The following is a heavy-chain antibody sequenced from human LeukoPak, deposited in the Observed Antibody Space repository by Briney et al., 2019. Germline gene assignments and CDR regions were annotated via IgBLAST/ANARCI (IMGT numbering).Heavy chain of an antibody. Sequence: SETLSLTCIVSGASISSGRYYWGWIRQPPGKGLEWVGSIYYSGSTYYNPSLKSRVTISVDTSKNQFSLKLSSVTAADTAVYYCASLDYYDSSGYYPRFGYWGQGTLVTVSS. V-gene: IGHV4-39*01. J-gene: IGHJ4*02. CDR2: IYYSGST. CDR3: ASLDYYDSSGYYPRFGY. D-gene: IGHD3-22*01. CDR1: GASISSGRYY.